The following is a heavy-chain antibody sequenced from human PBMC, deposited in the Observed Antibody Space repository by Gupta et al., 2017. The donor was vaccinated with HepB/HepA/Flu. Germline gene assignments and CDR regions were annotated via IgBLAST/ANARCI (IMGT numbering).Heavy chain of an antibody. CDR3: ARGVGGAVSGYFGY. CDR1: GGSFSGYY. Sequence: QVQLQQWGAGLLKPSETLSLTCAVYGGSFSGYYWSWIRQPPGEGLEWSGEINHSGSTNYKPSLKSRVTISVDTSKDQFSLKLSSVTAADTAVYYCARGVGGAVSGYFGYWGQGTLVTGSS. CDR2: INHSGST. D-gene: IGHD6-19*01. V-gene: IGHV4-34*01. J-gene: IGHJ4*02.